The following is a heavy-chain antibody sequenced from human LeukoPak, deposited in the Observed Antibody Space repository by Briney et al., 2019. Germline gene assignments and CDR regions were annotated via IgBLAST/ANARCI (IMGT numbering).Heavy chain of an antibody. J-gene: IGHJ5*02. CDR3: ARHVRARYYDILTGYYKGWFDP. CDR1: GGSISSGGYY. Sequence: PSETLSLTCTVSGGSISSGGYYWSWIRQPPGKGLEWIGEINHSGSTNYNPSLKSRVTISVDTSKNQFSLKLSSVTAADTAVYYCARHVRARYYDILTGYYKGWFDPWGQGTLVTVSS. CDR2: INHSGST. V-gene: IGHV4-39*01. D-gene: IGHD3-9*01.